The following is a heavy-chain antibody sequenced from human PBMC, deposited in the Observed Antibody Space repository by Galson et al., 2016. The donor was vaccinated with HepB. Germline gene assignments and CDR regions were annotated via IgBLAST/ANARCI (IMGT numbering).Heavy chain of an antibody. CDR3: ARHSGAVDGIAFDS. Sequence: ETLSLTCTVSGGSITSHYWNWIRLSPGKGLEFIGNIYSGAGTYYNPSLRDRVTISMDTAKNQLSLKLSSVTAADTAVYYCARHSGAVDGIAFDSWGQGTLVTVSS. J-gene: IGHJ4*02. CDR2: IYSGAGT. D-gene: IGHD6-19*01. CDR1: GGSITSHY. V-gene: IGHV4-59*08.